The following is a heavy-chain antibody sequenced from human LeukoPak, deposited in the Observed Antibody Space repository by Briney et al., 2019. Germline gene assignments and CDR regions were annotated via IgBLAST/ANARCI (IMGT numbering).Heavy chain of an antibody. D-gene: IGHD4-17*01. CDR1: GGSISSSSYY. J-gene: IGHJ4*02. V-gene: IGHV4-39*07. CDR3: AREGNRDYGDYVRLDY. CDR2: IYYSGST. Sequence: SETLSLTCTVSGGSISSSSYYWGWIRQPPGKGLEWIGSIYYSGSTYYNPSLKSRVTISVDTSKNQFSLKLSSVTAADTAVYYCAREGNRDYGDYVRLDYWGQGTLVTVSS.